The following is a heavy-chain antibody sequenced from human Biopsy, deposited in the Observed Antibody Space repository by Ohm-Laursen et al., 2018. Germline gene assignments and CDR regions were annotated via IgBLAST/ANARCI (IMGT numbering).Heavy chain of an antibody. D-gene: IGHD3-9*01. Sequence: SLRLSCAASGFTFRNYALTWVRQAPGKVLEWVSAIGGGGSPTLYADSVKGRFTISRDDSKNTLYLQMNSLRVEDTAFYYCAKDKNDILTPGEGLDVWGHGTTVTVSS. CDR2: IGGGGSPT. V-gene: IGHV3-23*01. CDR3: AKDKNDILTPGEGLDV. J-gene: IGHJ6*02. CDR1: GFTFRNYA.